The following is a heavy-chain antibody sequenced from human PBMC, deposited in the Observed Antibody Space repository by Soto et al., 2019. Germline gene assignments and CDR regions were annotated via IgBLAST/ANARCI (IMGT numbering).Heavy chain of an antibody. D-gene: IGHD2-21*02. CDR3: AREGGETYCGGDCYSLAFDI. V-gene: IGHV3-48*02. Sequence: AGSIRLSCAASGFTISSSTMNWVRQAPGRGLEWVSNINIIGCYVGYVDSVRGRFTISRDDAKNSLYVQVVSVRNKDTAVYYCAREGGETYCGGDCYSLAFDIWGQWTMVTVSS. CDR1: GFTISSST. CDR2: INIIGCYV. J-gene: IGHJ3*02.